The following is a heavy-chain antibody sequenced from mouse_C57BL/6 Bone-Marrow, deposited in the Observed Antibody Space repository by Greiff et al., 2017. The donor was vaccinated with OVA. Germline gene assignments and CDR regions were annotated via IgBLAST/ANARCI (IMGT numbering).Heavy chain of an antibody. D-gene: IGHD3-2*02. CDR3: ARRAQAAWLAY. Sequence: EVQRVESGGGLVKPGGSLKLSCAASGFTFSSYTMSWVRQTPEKRLEWVATISGGGGNTYYPDSVKGRFTISRDNAKNTLYLQMSSLRSEDTALYYCARRAQAAWLAYWGQGTLVTVSA. V-gene: IGHV5-9*01. J-gene: IGHJ3*01. CDR1: GFTFSSYT. CDR2: ISGGGGNT.